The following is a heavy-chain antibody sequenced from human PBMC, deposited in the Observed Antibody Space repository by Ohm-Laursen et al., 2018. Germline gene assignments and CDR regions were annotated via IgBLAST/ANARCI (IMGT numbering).Heavy chain of an antibody. Sequence: GSLRLSCTASGFTFSSYSMNWVRQAPGKGLEWVSYISTSSNYIYYADSVKGRFTISRENAKNSLYLQMNSLRAEDAAVYYCVRDRGDASGSYYNEVYLFDYWGQGTLVTVSS. CDR3: VRDRGDASGSYYNEVYLFDY. CDR2: ISTSSNYI. V-gene: IGHV3-21*01. J-gene: IGHJ4*02. CDR1: GFTFSSYS. D-gene: IGHD3-10*01.